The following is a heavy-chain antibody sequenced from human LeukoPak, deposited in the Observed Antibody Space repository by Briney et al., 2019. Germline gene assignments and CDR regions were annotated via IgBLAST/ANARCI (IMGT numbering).Heavy chain of an antibody. J-gene: IGHJ4*02. CDR1: GFTFSSYA. D-gene: IGHD3-9*01. CDR2: ISYDGSNK. CDR3: VILTGSDY. Sequence: PGGSLRLSCAASGFTFSSYAMHWVRQAPGKGLEWVAVISYDGSNKYYADSVKGRFTISRDNSKNTLCLQMNSLRAEDTAVYYCVILTGSDYWGQGTLVTVSS. V-gene: IGHV3-30-3*01.